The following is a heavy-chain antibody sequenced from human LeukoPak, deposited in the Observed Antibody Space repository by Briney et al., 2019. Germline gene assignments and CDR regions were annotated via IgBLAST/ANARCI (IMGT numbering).Heavy chain of an antibody. V-gene: IGHV4-31*03. CDR2: IYYSGST. J-gene: IGHJ4*02. CDR3: ARENEQLDFDY. D-gene: IGHD6-13*01. Sequence: SETLSLTCTVSGGSISSGGYYWSWIRQHPRTGLEWIGYIYYSGSTYYNPSLKSRVTISVDTSKNQFSLKLSSVTAADTAVYYCARENEQLDFDYWGQGTLVTVSS. CDR1: GGSISSGGYY.